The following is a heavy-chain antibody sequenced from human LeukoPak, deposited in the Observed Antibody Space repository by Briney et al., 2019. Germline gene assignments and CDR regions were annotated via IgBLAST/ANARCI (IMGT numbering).Heavy chain of an antibody. CDR1: GFTFSSYG. CDR3: AKDISLRYCSGGSCPGHDAFDI. Sequence: GGSLRLSCVVSGFTFSSYGMHWVRQAPGTGLEWVAIISYDGSNKYYADSVKDRFTISRDNSKNTLYLRMNSLRAVDTAVYYCAKDISLRYCSGGSCPGHDAFDIWGQGTMVTVSS. V-gene: IGHV3-30*18. CDR2: ISYDGSNK. D-gene: IGHD2-15*01. J-gene: IGHJ3*02.